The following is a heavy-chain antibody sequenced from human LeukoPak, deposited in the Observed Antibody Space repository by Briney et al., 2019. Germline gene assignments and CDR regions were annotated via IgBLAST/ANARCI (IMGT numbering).Heavy chain of an antibody. J-gene: IGHJ4*02. V-gene: IGHV3-23*01. CDR3: ATYRQVLLPFES. D-gene: IGHD2-8*02. Sequence: GESLRLSCAASGFTFTTYWMSWVRQAPGKGLVWVSRIFPSGGEIHYADSVRGRFTISRDNSKSTLSLQMNSLRAEDTAIYYCATYRQVLLPFESWGQGTLVTVSS. CDR2: IFPSGGEI. CDR1: GFTFTTYW.